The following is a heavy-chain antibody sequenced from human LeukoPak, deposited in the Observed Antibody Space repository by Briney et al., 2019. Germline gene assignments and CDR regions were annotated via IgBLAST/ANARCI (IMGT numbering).Heavy chain of an antibody. Sequence: GGSLRLSCAASGFTFSSYAMSWVRQAPGKGLEWVSAISGSGGSTYYADSVKGRFTISRDNSKNTLYLQMNSLRAEDTAVYYCAKGPLPGAVAGTPVDYWGQGTLVTVSS. CDR1: GFTFSSYA. CDR2: ISGSGGST. J-gene: IGHJ4*02. V-gene: IGHV3-23*01. CDR3: AKGPLPGAVAGTPVDY. D-gene: IGHD6-19*01.